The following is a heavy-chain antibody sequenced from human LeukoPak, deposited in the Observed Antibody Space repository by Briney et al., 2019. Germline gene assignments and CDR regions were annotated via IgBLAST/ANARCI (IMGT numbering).Heavy chain of an antibody. CDR3: ARAGHVITMIVVLDAFDI. D-gene: IGHD3-22*01. CDR2: ISSSGSTI. J-gene: IGHJ3*02. Sequence: GGSLRLSCAASGFTFSSYEMNCVRQAPGKGLEWLSYISSSGSTIYYADSVKGRFTISRDNAKSSLYLQMNTLRAEDTAVYYCARAGHVITMIVVLDAFDIWGQGTMVTVSS. V-gene: IGHV3-48*03. CDR1: GFTFSSYE.